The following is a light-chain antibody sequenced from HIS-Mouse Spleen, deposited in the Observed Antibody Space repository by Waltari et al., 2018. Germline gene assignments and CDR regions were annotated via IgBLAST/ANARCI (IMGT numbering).Light chain of an antibody. Sequence: QSVLTPPPSASGTPGQRVTIPCSGSSSNIGSNYVSWYQQPPGTAPKLLIYRNNQRPSGVPDRFSGSKSGTSASLAISGLRSEDEADYYCAAWDDSLSGWVFGGGTKLTVL. V-gene: IGLV1-47*01. CDR3: AAWDDSLSGWV. CDR2: RNN. CDR1: SSNIGSNY. J-gene: IGLJ3*02.